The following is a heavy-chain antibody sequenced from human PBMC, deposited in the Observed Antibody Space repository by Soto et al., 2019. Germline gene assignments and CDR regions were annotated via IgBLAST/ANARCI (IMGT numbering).Heavy chain of an antibody. CDR1: GGSISSYY. D-gene: IGHD5-18*01. J-gene: IGHJ4*02. CDR3: ARYSYDQDYFDY. Sequence: LSLTCTVSGGSISSYYWSWIRQPPGKGLEWIGYIYYSGSTNYNPSLKSRVTISVDTSKNQFSLKLSSVTAADTAVYYCARYSYDQDYFDYWGQGTLVTVSS. V-gene: IGHV4-59*01. CDR2: IYYSGST.